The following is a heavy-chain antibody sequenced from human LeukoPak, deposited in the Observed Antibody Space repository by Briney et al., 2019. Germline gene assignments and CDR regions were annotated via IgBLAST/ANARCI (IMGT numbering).Heavy chain of an antibody. CDR3: ARDGQVRGVIEAVY. CDR2: ISSSSSYI. D-gene: IGHD3-10*01. V-gene: IGHV3-21*01. CDR1: GFTFSSYS. Sequence: GSLRLSCAASGFTFSSYSMNWFRQAPGKGLEWVSSISSSSSYIYYADSVKGRFTISRDNAKNSLYLQMNSLRAEDTAVYYCARDGQVRGVIEAVYWGQGTLVTVSS. J-gene: IGHJ4*02.